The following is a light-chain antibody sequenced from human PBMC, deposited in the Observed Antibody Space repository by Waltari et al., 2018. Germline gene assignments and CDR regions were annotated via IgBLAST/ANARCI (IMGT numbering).Light chain of an antibody. CDR1: SGINVGTYR. CDR3: MIWHGSAAV. J-gene: IGLJ7*01. CDR2: YKSDSDK. V-gene: IGLV5-45*03. Sequence: QAVLTQPSSLSATPGASASLTCTLRSGINVGTYRIYCYQQKPGSPPQYLLRYKSDSDKQQGSGVPSRFSGSKDVSANAGILLISGLQSEDEADYYCMIWHGSAAVFGGGTQLTVL.